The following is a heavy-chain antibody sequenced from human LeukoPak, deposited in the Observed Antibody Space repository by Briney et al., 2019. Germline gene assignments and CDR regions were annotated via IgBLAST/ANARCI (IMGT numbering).Heavy chain of an antibody. J-gene: IGHJ4*02. CDR1: GGSFSGYY. V-gene: IGHV4-34*01. CDR2: INHSGST. Sequence: PSETLSLTCAVYGGSFSGYYWSWIRQPPGKGLEWIGEINHSGSTNYNPSLKSRVTISVDTSKNQFSLKLSSVTAADTAVYYCARGVLACDYWGQGTLVTVSS. CDR3: ARGVLACDY. D-gene: IGHD2-15*01.